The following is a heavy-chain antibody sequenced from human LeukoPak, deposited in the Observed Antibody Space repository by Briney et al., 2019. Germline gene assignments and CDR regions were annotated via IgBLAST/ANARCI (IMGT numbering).Heavy chain of an antibody. D-gene: IGHD3-3*01. CDR3: ARDLSYYDFWSDLDY. J-gene: IGHJ4*02. CDR2: ISSSGSTI. V-gene: IGHV3-48*03. CDR1: GFTFGSYE. Sequence: GGSLRLSCAASGFTFGSYEMNWVRQAPGKGLEWVSYISSSGSTIYYADSVKGRFTISRDNAKNTLYLQMNSLRAEDTAVYYCARDLSYYDFWSDLDYWGQGTLVTVSS.